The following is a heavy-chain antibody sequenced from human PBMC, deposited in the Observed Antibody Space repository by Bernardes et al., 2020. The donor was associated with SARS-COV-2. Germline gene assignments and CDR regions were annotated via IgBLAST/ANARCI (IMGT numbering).Heavy chain of an antibody. CDR2: IGSSGVTT. Sequence: GWSLRLSCVVSGFTFSNYAMTWVRQAPGKGLEWVSAIGSSGVTTYYADSVKGRFTISRDNSKNTLYLQMSNLRAEETAVYYCAKGVYSNFVGSFDLWGRGTLVTVSS. CDR3: AKGVYSNFVGSFDL. CDR1: GFTFSNYA. V-gene: IGHV3-23*01. J-gene: IGHJ2*01. D-gene: IGHD4-4*01.